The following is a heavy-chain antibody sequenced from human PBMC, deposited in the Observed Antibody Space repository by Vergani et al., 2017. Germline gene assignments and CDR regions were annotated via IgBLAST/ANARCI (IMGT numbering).Heavy chain of an antibody. CDR1: GGSISSSSYY. D-gene: IGHD3-10*01. Sequence: QLQLQESGPGLVKPSETLSLTCTVSGGSISSSSYYWGWIRQPPGKGLEWIGSIYYSGSTYYNPSLKSRVTISVDTAKNQFSLKLSSVTAADTAVYYCARRPRVNLVGGEIVTKRTFDYWSQGSLVTVSS. CDR3: ARRPRVNLVGGEIVTKRTFDY. J-gene: IGHJ4*02. CDR2: IYYSGST. V-gene: IGHV4-39*01.